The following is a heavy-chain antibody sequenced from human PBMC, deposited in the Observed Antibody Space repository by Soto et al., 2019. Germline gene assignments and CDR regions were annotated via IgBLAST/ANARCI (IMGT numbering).Heavy chain of an antibody. CDR2: INPSGGST. V-gene: IGHV1-46*01. J-gene: IGHJ5*02. Sequence: ASVKVSCKASGYTFTSYYMHWVRQAPGQGLEWMGIINPSGGSTSYAQKFQGRVTMTRDTSTSTVYMELSSLRSEGTAVYYCATYDSSDYYSGSPIGWFDTWGQGTLVTVSS. CDR1: GYTFTSYY. D-gene: IGHD3-22*01. CDR3: ATYDSSDYYSGSPIGWFDT.